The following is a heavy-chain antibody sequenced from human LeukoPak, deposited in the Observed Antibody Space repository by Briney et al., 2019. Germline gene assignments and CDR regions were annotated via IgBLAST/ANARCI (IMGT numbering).Heavy chain of an antibody. CDR2: INHSGST. CDR1: GGSFSGYY. Sequence: SETLSLTCAVYGGSFSGYYCSWLRQPPGKGLEGIGEINHSGSTNYNPSLISRVTISVDTSKNQFSLKLASVPPAGPALDYCSRLKVGGGARWVQLSGAVWGQGTLVTVSS. J-gene: IGHJ4*02. D-gene: IGHD5-24*01. V-gene: IGHV4-34*06. CDR3: SRLKVGGGARWVQLSGAV.